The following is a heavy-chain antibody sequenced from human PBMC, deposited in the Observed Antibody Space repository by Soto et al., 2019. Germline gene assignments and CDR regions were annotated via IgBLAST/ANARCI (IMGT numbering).Heavy chain of an antibody. CDR2: MFYSGAT. CDR1: GGSISYISYC. CDR3: ARHKSGSDWLDP. D-gene: IGHD2-15*01. J-gene: IGHJ5*02. V-gene: IGHV4-39*01. Sequence: SETLSLTCAVSGGSISYISYCWGWIRQPPGKGLQWIGCMFYSGATYYNPSLKNRVTLSVDTSNNEFSLKLVSVTAPDTAVYYCARHKSGSDWLDPWGQGTLVTVS.